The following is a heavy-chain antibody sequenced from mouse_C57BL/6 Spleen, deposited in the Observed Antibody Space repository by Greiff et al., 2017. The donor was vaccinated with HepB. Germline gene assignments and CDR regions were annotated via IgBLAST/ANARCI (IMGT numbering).Heavy chain of an antibody. D-gene: IGHD1-1*01. J-gene: IGHJ3*01. CDR2: IHPSDSDT. V-gene: IGHV1-74*01. CDR1: GYTFTSYW. Sequence: QVHVKQPGAELVKPGASVKVSCKASGYTFTSYWMHWVKQRPGQGLEWIGMIHPSDSDTNYNQKFKGKATLTVDKSSSTAYMQLSSLTSEDSAVYYCATYYGSSPWFAYWGQGTLVTVSA. CDR3: ATYYGSSPWFAY.